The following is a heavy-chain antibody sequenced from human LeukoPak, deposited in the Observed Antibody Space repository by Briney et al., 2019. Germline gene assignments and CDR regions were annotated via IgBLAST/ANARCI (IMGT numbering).Heavy chain of an antibody. CDR1: GFTFSSYS. D-gene: IGHD3-3*01. V-gene: IGHV3-48*01. J-gene: IGHJ6*03. CDR3: AREYYDLWSGCLYYYYMDV. CDR2: ISSSSTI. Sequence: PGGSLRLSCAASGFTFSSYSMNWVRQAPGKGLEGVSYISSSSTIYYADPVKGRFTISRDNAKNSLYLQMNSLRAENTAVYYCAREYYDLWSGCLYYYYMDVWGKGTTVTVSS.